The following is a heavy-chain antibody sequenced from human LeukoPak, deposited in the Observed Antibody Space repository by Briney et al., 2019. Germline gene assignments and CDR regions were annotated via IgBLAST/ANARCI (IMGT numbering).Heavy chain of an antibody. CDR3: ARRARGLDY. J-gene: IGHJ4*02. CDR1: GGSFSGYY. V-gene: IGHV4-34*01. CDR2: INHSGST. Sequence: KPSETLSLTCAVYGGSFSGYYWSWIRQPPGKGLEWIGEINHSGSTNYNPSLKSRVTISVDTSKNQFSLKLSSVTAADTAVYYCARRARGLDYWGQGTLVTVSS.